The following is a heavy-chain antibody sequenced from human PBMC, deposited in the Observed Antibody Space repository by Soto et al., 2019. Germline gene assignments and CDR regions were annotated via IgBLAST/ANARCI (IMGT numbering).Heavy chain of an antibody. Sequence: HPGGSLRLSCAASGFTFSSYGMHWVRQAPGKGLGWVAVISYDGSNKYYADSVKGRFTISRDNSKNTLYLQMNSLRAEDTAVYYCAKDILELPWNYYYYGMDVWGQGTTVTVSS. CDR3: AKDILELPWNYYYYGMDV. CDR2: ISYDGSNK. D-gene: IGHD1-7*01. CDR1: GFTFSSYG. J-gene: IGHJ6*02. V-gene: IGHV3-30*18.